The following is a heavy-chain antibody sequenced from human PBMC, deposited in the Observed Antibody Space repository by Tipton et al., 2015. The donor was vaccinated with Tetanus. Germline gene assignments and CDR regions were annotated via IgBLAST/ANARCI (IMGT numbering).Heavy chain of an antibody. CDR2: INARTNTI. Sequence: SLRLSCVVSGFPFSDYSMNWVRQAPGKGLEWVSCINARTNTIYYADSVKGRFTISRDNAKNSLYLQMNSLRDDDTALYYCARGSGAMDSWGQGTPVTVSS. D-gene: IGHD7-27*01. J-gene: IGHJ4*02. V-gene: IGHV3-48*02. CDR3: ARGSGAMDS. CDR1: GFPFSDYS.